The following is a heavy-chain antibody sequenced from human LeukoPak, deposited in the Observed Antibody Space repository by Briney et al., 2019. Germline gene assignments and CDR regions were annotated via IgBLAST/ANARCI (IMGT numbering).Heavy chain of an antibody. Sequence: GGSLRLSCAASGFTFSSYGMHWVRQAPGKGLEWVAFIRYDGSNKYYADSVKGRFTISRDNSKNTLYLQMNSLRAEDTAVYYCAKDHSGSYYSPRYMDVWGKGTTVTVSS. J-gene: IGHJ6*03. CDR3: AKDHSGSYYSPRYMDV. CDR2: IRYDGSNK. D-gene: IGHD1-26*01. CDR1: GFTFSSYG. V-gene: IGHV3-30*02.